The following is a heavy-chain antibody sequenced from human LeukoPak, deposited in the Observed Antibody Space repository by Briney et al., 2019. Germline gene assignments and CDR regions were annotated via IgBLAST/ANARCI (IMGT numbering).Heavy chain of an antibody. CDR3: ARVSRDGYNLPDY. J-gene: IGHJ4*02. CDR2: ISSSGSTI. D-gene: IGHD5-24*01. Sequence: GGSLRLSCAASGFTVSSNYMSWIRQAPGKGLDWVSYISSSGSTIYYADSVKGRFTISRDNAKNSLYLQMDSLRAEDTAVYYCARVSRDGYNLPDYWGQGTLVTVSS. V-gene: IGHV3-11*01. CDR1: GFTVSSNY.